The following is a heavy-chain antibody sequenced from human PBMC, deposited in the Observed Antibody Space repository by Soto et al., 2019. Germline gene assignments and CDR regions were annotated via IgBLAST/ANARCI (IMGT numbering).Heavy chain of an antibody. CDR1: GFTFSSYA. CDR3: AKVGSYYEQFGRGYFAL. V-gene: IGHV3-23*01. Sequence: EVQLLESGGGLVQPGGSLRLSCAASGFTFSSYAMTWVRQAPGKGLEWVSAITRSGDYTQYADSVQGRFTISRDNSKNTLYLQMISLRAVDTDVYSCAKVGSYYEQFGRGYFALWGRGTLVTVSS. D-gene: IGHD3-22*01. J-gene: IGHJ2*01. CDR2: ITRSGDYT.